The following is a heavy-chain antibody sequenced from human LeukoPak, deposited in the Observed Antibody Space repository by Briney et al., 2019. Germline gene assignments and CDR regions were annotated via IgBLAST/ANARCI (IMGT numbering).Heavy chain of an antibody. D-gene: IGHD2-15*01. CDR1: GGSFSGYY. CDR3: ARDHIVVDP. CDR2: INHSGST. J-gene: IGHJ5*02. V-gene: IGHV4-34*01. Sequence: SETLSLTCAVCGGSFSGYYWSWIRQPPGKGLEWIGEINHSGSTNYNPSLKSRVTISVDTSKNQFSLKLSSVTAADTAVYYCARDHIVVDPWGQGTLVTVSS.